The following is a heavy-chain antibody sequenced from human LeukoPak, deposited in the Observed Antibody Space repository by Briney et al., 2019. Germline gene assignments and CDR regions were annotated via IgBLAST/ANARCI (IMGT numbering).Heavy chain of an antibody. CDR1: GFTFDDYA. Sequence: GGSLRLSCAASGFTFDDYAMSWVRQAPGKGLEWVSGISWNGGSTGYADSVKGRFTISRDNAKNSLSLQMSSLTAEDTAMYYCARDRWFGESLPAHFDYWGQGTLVTVSS. CDR3: ARDRWFGESLPAHFDY. J-gene: IGHJ4*02. V-gene: IGHV3-20*04. D-gene: IGHD3-10*01. CDR2: ISWNGGST.